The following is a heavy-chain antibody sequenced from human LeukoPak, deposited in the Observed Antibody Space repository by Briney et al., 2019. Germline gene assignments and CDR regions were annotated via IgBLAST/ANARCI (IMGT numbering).Heavy chain of an antibody. D-gene: IGHD5-18*01. CDR3: ATAPYSYGYATLVY. V-gene: IGHV1-24*01. CDR2: FDSEDGET. Sequence: ASVKVSCKVSGYTLTELSMHWVRQAPGKGLEWMGGFDSEDGETIYAQKFQGRVTMTEDTSTDTAYMELSSLRSEDTAVYYCATAPYSYGYATLVYWGQGTLVTVSS. J-gene: IGHJ4*02. CDR1: GYTLTELS.